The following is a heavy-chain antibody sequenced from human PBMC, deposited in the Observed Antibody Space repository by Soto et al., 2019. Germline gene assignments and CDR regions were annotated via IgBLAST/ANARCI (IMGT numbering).Heavy chain of an antibody. CDR3: ARRDRSGFSYWLDT. CDR1: GGSISSGDYY. Sequence: PSETLSLTCTVSGGSISSGDYYWSWIRQHPGKGLEWIGTIYFSGTTYYNPSLKSRVTISVDTSKNQFSLNLSSVTAADTAMYYCARRDRSGFSYWLDTWGQGTLVTVSS. J-gene: IGHJ5*02. CDR2: IYFSGTT. D-gene: IGHD3-22*01. V-gene: IGHV4-31*03.